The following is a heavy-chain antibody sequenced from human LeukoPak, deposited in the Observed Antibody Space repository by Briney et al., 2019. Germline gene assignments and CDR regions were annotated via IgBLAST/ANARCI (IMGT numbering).Heavy chain of an antibody. Sequence: GASVKVSCKASGGTFSSYAISWVRQAPGQGLEWMGGIIPIFGTANYAQKFQGRVTITADESTSTAYMELSSLGSEDTAVYYCARGGGMATTRQPFDYWGQGTLVTVSS. CDR3: ARGGGMATTRQPFDY. V-gene: IGHV1-69*13. CDR1: GGTFSSYA. CDR2: IIPIFGTA. J-gene: IGHJ4*02. D-gene: IGHD5-24*01.